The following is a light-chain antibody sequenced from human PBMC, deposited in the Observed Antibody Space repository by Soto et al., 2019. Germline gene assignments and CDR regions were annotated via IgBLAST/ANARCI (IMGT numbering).Light chain of an antibody. Sequence: EIVLTQSPGTLSLSPGEGATLSCRASQSVSSTYLAWYQQKAGQAPRLLIYGASSRATGIPDRFSGSGSGTDFTLTISRLEPEDFAVYYCQQYGSSSWTFGQGTKVDI. J-gene: IGKJ1*01. CDR1: QSVSSTY. CDR2: GAS. CDR3: QQYGSSSWT. V-gene: IGKV3-20*01.